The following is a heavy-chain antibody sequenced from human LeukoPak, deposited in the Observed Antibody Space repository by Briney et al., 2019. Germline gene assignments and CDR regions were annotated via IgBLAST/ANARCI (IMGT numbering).Heavy chain of an antibody. CDR2: INHSGST. CDR1: GGSFSGYY. V-gene: IGHV4-34*01. D-gene: IGHD6-13*01. Sequence: SETLSLTCAVYGGSFSGYYWSWIRQPPGKGLEWIGEINHSGSTNYNPSLKSRVTISVDTSKNQFSLKLSSVTAADTAVYYCARVLAAAGPTFDYWGQGTLVTVSS. J-gene: IGHJ4*02. CDR3: ARVLAAAGPTFDY.